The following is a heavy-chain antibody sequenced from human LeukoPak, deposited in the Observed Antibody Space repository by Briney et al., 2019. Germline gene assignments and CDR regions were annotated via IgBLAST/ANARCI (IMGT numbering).Heavy chain of an antibody. V-gene: IGHV7-4-1*02. CDR2: INTNTGNP. J-gene: IGHJ4*02. CDR3: ARETDYVWGSYQDY. CDR1: GYTFTSYA. D-gene: IGHD3-16*02. Sequence: ASEKVSCKASGYTFTSYAMNWVRQAPGQGLEWMGWINTNTGNPTYAHGFTGRFVFSLDTSVSTAYLQISNLKAEDTAVYYCARETDYVWGSYQDYWGQGTLVTVSS.